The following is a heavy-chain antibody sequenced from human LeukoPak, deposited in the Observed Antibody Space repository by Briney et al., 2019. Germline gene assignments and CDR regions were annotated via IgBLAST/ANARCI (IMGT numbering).Heavy chain of an antibody. CDR2: ISAYNGNT. J-gene: IGHJ5*02. Sequence: ASVKVSCKASGYTFTSYGISWVRQAPGQGLEWMGWISAYNGNTGYAQKFQGRVTITRNTSISTAYMELSNLRSEDTAVYYCARGRDGDYGGDNWFDPWGQGTLVTVSS. CDR1: GYTFTSYG. CDR3: ARGRDGDYGGDNWFDP. D-gene: IGHD4-17*01. V-gene: IGHV1-8*03.